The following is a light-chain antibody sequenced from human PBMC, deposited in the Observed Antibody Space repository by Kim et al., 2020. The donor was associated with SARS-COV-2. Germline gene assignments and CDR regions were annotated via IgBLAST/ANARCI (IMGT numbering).Light chain of an antibody. J-gene: IGLJ3*02. CDR3: AAWDDSLNGPV. CDR2: NNN. Sequence: GQSVTLSCSGSSSSIGSNIVNWYQQLPGTAPKLLIYNNNQRPSGVPDRFSGSKSGTSASLAISGLQSEDEADYFCAAWDDSLNGPVFGGGTQLTVL. V-gene: IGLV1-44*01. CDR1: SSSIGSNI.